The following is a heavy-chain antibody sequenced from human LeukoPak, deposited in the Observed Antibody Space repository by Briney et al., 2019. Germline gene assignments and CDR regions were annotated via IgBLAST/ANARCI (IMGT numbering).Heavy chain of an antibody. CDR1: GYTFTGYY. J-gene: IGHJ3*02. Sequence: EASVKVSCKASGYTFTGYYMHWVRQAPGQGLEWMGWISAYNGNTNYAQKLQGRVTMTTDTSTSTAYMELRSLRSDDTAVYYCAREGDSILDIRGQGTMVTVSS. D-gene: IGHD3-22*01. CDR3: AREGDSILDI. V-gene: IGHV1-18*04. CDR2: ISAYNGNT.